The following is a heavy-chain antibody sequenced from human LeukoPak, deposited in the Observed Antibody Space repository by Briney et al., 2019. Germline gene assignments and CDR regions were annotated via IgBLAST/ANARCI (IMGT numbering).Heavy chain of an antibody. Sequence: PSETLSLTCTVSGGSISGYYWSWIRLPPGKGLEWIGYPSKSGNTNYSPSLKSRVTIFGDTSKNQFFPKLSSVTAADTAVYYCARARYVNSFYAFDIWGQGTLVTVSS. V-gene: IGHV4-59*01. CDR1: GGSISGYY. CDR3: ARARYVNSFYAFDI. D-gene: IGHD3-9*01. CDR2: PSKSGNT. J-gene: IGHJ3*02.